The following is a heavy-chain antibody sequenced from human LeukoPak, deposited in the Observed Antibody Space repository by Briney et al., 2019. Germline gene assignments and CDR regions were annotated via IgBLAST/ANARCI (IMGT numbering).Heavy chain of an antibody. CDR1: GGSIRNCF. CDR3: VRESKTYDASGYYHAY. D-gene: IGHD3-22*01. CDR2: IYTSGSI. V-gene: IGHV4-4*07. J-gene: IGHJ4*02. Sequence: SETLSLTCAVSGGSIRNCFWSWIRQPAGKGLEWIGRIYTSGSIDYKPSLRSRVTMSVDTSGNQFSLKLTSVTAADTAVYYCVRESKTYDASGYYHAYWGQGTLVTVSS.